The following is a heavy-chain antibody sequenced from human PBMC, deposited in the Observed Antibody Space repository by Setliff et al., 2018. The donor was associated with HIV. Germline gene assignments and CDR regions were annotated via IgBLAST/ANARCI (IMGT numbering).Heavy chain of an antibody. V-gene: IGHV1-18*01. J-gene: IGHJ5*02. D-gene: IGHD3-3*01. CDR3: ARGKPIFGVNNWFDP. CDR2: ISTYSDET. CDR1: GYTFTTYG. Sequence: GASVKVSCKPSGYTFTTYGLSWVRQAPGQGLEWMGWISTYSDETSYSQNLQGRLTMTTDTSITTAYMELSRLRPDDTAVYFCARGKPIFGVNNWFDPWGQGTLVTVSS.